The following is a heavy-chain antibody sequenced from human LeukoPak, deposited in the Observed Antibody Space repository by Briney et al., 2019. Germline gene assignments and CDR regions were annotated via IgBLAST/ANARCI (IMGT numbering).Heavy chain of an antibody. CDR2: IYYSGST. J-gene: IGHJ4*02. V-gene: IGHV4-30-4*01. CDR3: ARGEEYVWGSYRYDY. CDR1: GGSISSGDYY. Sequence: PSETLSLTCTVSGGSISSGDYYWSWIRQPPGKGLEWIGYIYYSGSTYYNPSLKSRVTISVDASKNQFSLKLSSVTAADTAVYYCARGEEYVWGSYRYDYWGQGTLVTVSS. D-gene: IGHD3-16*02.